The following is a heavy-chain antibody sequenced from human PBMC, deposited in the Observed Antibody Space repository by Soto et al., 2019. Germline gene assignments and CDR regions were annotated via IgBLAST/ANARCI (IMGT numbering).Heavy chain of an antibody. D-gene: IGHD2-15*01. Sequence: EVQLVESGGGLVQPGGSLRLSCAASGFTVSSKYMSWVRQAPGKGLEWVSLIQSGGTTYYADSVKGRFTISRDSSKNMLHLQMDSLRAEDTAVYYCARDDIFCSGGSCYGVHMDVWGKGTTVTVSS. J-gene: IGHJ6*03. CDR3: ARDDIFCSGGSCYGVHMDV. CDR2: IQSGGTT. CDR1: GFTVSSKY. V-gene: IGHV3-66*01.